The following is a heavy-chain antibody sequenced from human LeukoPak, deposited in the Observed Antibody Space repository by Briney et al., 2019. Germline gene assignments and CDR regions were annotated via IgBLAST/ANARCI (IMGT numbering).Heavy chain of an antibody. J-gene: IGHJ5*02. Sequence: ASVKVFCKASGYTFTSYGISWVRQAPGQGLEWMGWISAYNGNTNYAQKLQRRVTMTTDTSTSTAYMELRSLRSDDTAVYYCARWRDIVVVPAAIGWFDPWGQGTLVTVSS. CDR3: ARWRDIVVVPAAIGWFDP. V-gene: IGHV1-18*01. CDR1: GYTFTSYG. D-gene: IGHD2-2*02. CDR2: ISAYNGNT.